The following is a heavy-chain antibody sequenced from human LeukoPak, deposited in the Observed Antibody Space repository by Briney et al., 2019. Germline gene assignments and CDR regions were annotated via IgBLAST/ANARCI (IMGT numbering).Heavy chain of an antibody. D-gene: IGHD1-1*01. CDR1: GYTLTELS. CDR2: FDPEDGET. V-gene: IGHV1-24*01. Sequence: ASVKVSCKVSGYTLTELSMHWVRQAPGKGLEWMGGFDPEDGETIYAQKFQGRVTMTEDTSTDTAYMELSSLRSEDTAVYYCATAAVPFERGSCYFDYWGQGTLVTVSS. J-gene: IGHJ4*02. CDR3: ATAAVPFERGSCYFDY.